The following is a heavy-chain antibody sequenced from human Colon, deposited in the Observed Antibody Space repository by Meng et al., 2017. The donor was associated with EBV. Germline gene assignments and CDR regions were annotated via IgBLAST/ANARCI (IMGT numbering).Heavy chain of an antibody. D-gene: IGHD1-7*01. CDR3: GRDQGRELINH. CDR2: VYHRGDT. V-gene: IGHV4-4*02. Sequence: QVQLQESGPGLVKPSGTLSLTCTVSGDSSCSDIWWSWVRQPPGKGLEWIGEVYHRGDTNYNPSLKSRVDISVDKSKNQFYLSLFSVTAADTAVYYCGRDQGRELINHWGQGTLVTVSS. CDR1: GDSSCSDIW. J-gene: IGHJ4*02.